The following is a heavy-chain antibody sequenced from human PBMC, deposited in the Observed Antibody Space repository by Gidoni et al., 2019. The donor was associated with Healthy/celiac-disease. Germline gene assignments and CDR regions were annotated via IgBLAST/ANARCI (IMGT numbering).Heavy chain of an antibody. J-gene: IGHJ4*02. Sequence: QVQMVESGGGVVEPGRSLRLPWAASGLTFSSYGLHWVRQAPGKGLEWVAVISYDGSNKYYADSVKGRFTISRDNSKNTLYLQMNSLRAEDTAVYYCAKDDYGDYGVVGLLDYWGQGTLVTVSS. CDR2: ISYDGSNK. V-gene: IGHV3-30*18. CDR3: AKDDYGDYGVVGLLDY. CDR1: GLTFSSYG. D-gene: IGHD4-17*01.